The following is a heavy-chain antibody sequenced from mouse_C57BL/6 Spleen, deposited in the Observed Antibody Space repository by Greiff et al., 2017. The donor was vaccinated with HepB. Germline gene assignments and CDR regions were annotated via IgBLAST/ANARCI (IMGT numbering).Heavy chain of an antibody. CDR3: ARGDYYGSSFFAY. CDR1: GYSITSGYY. CDR2: ISYDGSN. J-gene: IGHJ3*01. D-gene: IGHD1-1*01. Sequence: EVQVVESGPGLVKPSQSLSLTCSVTGYSITSGYYWNWIRQFPGNKLEWMGYISYDGSNNYNPSLKNRISITRDTSKNQFFLKLNSVTTEDTATYYCARGDYYGSSFFAYWGQGTLVTVSA. V-gene: IGHV3-6*01.